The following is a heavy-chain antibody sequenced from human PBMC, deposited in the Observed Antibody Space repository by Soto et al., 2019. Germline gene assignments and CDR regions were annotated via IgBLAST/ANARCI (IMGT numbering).Heavy chain of an antibody. CDR3: ARFAGSQGGFDY. D-gene: IGHD3-10*01. Sequence: XETLSLTCNVSGESITNYYWSWIRQPPGKGLEWIGHIYNIGTTNYSPSLKSRVTISVDTSKNQFSLKLSSVTAADTAVYYCARFAGSQGGFDYWGQGTLVTVSS. V-gene: IGHV4-59*01. CDR2: IYNIGTT. J-gene: IGHJ4*02. CDR1: GESITNYY.